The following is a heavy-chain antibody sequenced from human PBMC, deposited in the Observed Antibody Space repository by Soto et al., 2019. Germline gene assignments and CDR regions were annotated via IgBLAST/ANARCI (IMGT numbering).Heavy chain of an antibody. D-gene: IGHD2-8*02. CDR3: ARDKITGLFDY. Sequence: LETLSLTCTVSSGSISSTIYSWDWIRQPPGKGLEWIGSIFYSGSTYYNPSLKSRVTISVDTSKNQFSLKLTSVTAADTAVYYCARDKITGLFDYWGQGTLVTVSS. CDR2: IFYSGST. J-gene: IGHJ4*02. V-gene: IGHV4-39*02. CDR1: SGSISSTIYS.